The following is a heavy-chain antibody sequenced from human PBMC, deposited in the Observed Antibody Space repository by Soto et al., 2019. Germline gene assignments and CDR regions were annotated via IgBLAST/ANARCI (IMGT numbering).Heavy chain of an antibody. Sequence: SETLSLTCAVSGGSISSGGYSWSWIRQPPGKGLEWIGYIYHSGSTYHSPSLKSRVTISVDRSKNQFSLKLSSVTAADTAVYYCATSTIRLHYYYYGMDVWGQGTTVTVSS. CDR2: IYHSGST. V-gene: IGHV4-30-2*01. J-gene: IGHJ6*02. D-gene: IGHD1-26*01. CDR3: ATSTIRLHYYYYGMDV. CDR1: GGSISSGGYS.